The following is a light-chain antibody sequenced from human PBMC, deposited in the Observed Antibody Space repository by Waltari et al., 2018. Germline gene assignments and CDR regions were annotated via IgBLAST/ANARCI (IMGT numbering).Light chain of an antibody. CDR2: RNK. CDR1: RSNIGNNY. Sequence: QSVLPQPPSASGTPGQRVTISCSGSRSNIGNNYVSWYQHLPGTAPKLLIYRNKQRPSGVPDRFSGSKSGTSASLAISGLRSEDEADYYCAAWDDSLSGRVFGGGTKVTVL. V-gene: IGLV1-47*01. J-gene: IGLJ3*02. CDR3: AAWDDSLSGRV.